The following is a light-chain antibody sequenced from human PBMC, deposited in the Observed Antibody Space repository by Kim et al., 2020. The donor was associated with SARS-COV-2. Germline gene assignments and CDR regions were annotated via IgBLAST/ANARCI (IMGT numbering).Light chain of an antibody. J-gene: IGLJ3*02. CDR2: QNS. CDR3: QAWDSITWV. Sequence: SYELTQPPSVSVSPGQTASITCSGDKLGDKYACWYQQKPGQSPVLVIYQNSKRPSGIPERFSGSKSWNTATLTISGTQAMDEADYYCQAWDSITWVFGGG. CDR1: KLGDKY. V-gene: IGLV3-1*01.